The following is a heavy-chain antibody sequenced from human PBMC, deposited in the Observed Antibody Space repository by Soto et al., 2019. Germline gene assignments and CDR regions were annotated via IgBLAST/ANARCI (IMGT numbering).Heavy chain of an antibody. D-gene: IGHD6-19*01. CDR1: GGTFSSYA. V-gene: IGHV1-69*13. CDR3: AILQAVDGTSVAANLDH. Sequence: GASVKVSCKASGGTFSSYAISWVRQAPGQGLEWMGGIIPILGTTNYAQNFQGRVTITADESTSTAYMELSSLRSEDTAVYYCAILQAVDGTSVAANLDHWGQGNLVTVSS. CDR2: IIPILGTT. J-gene: IGHJ4*02.